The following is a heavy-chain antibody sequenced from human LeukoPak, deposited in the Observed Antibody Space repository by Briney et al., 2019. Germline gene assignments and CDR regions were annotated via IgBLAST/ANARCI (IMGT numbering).Heavy chain of an antibody. V-gene: IGHV1-2*02. CDR3: ARATSGNFPNAFDI. CDR1: GYTFTDYY. Sequence: RASVKVSCKASGYTFTDYYIHWVRQAPGQGLEWMGWINPNSDVTSYPQKFQGRVTLTRDTSIITAYMELSRLRSDDTAVYYCARATSGNFPNAFDIWGQGTMVTVSS. CDR2: INPNSDVT. J-gene: IGHJ3*02. D-gene: IGHD1-26*01.